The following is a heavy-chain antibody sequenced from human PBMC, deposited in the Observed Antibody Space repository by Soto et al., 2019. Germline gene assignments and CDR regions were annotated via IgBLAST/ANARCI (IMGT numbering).Heavy chain of an antibody. J-gene: IGHJ6*02. Sequence: GGSLRLSCVASGFTFSSSQMNWVRQAPGKGLEWVSYISGTSTTIYYADSVKGRFTISRDNAKNSLYLQMNSLRAEDTAVYYCARDLRLGNYYYGMDVWGQGTTVTVS. CDR1: GFTFSSSQ. V-gene: IGHV3-48*03. CDR2: ISGTSTTI. D-gene: IGHD3-10*01. CDR3: ARDLRLGNYYYGMDV.